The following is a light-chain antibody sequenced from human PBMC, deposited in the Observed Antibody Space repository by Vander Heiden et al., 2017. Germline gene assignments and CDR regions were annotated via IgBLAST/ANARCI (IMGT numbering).Light chain of an antibody. CDR2: LGS. CDR3: RQALQTPQT. Sequence: DIVMTQSPLSLPVTPGEPASISCRSSQSLLHSNGYNYLYWYLQKPGQTPPLLIYLGSNRSSGVPDRLSGSGSGTDFTLKISRVEAEDVGVYYCRQALQTPQTFGQGTKVEIK. CDR1: QSLLHSNGYNY. J-gene: IGKJ1*01. V-gene: IGKV2-28*01.